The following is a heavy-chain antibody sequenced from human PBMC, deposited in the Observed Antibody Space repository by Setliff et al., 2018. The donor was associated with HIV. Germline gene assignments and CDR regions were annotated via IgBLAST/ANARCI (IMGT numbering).Heavy chain of an antibody. V-gene: IGHV4-59*08. CDR3: VTGPGGPVGRDPPNGY. Sequence: SETLSLTCTVSGDSINTHYWSWIRQPPGKGLEWIGCISHSGNTNFNPSLNSRVTISLDTSRSQFSLTLKSVTAADSAIYYCVTGPGGPVGRDPPNGYWGQGTLVTVSS. D-gene: IGHD2-8*01. CDR2: ISHSGNT. CDR1: GDSINTHY. J-gene: IGHJ4*02.